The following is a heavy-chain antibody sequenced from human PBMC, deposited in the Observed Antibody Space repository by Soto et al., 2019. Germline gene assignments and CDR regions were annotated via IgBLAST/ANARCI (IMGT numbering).Heavy chain of an antibody. CDR1: GGTFISFV. D-gene: IGHD3-16*01. CDR3: AAGEKSGYYGFDV. J-gene: IGHJ6*02. CDR2: TIPIFASA. V-gene: IGHV1-69*01. Sequence: QVQLVQSGAEVKKPGSSVRVSCKASGGTFISFVVIWVRQAPGQGLEWMGETIPIFASANYAQNFQGRVAINSDDFTNTVYMELSNLRSDDAAVYYCAAGEKSGYYGFDVWGQGTTVIVSS.